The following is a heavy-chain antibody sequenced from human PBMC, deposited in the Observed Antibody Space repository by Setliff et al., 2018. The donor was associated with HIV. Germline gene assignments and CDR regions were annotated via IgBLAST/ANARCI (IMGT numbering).Heavy chain of an antibody. D-gene: IGHD2-15*01. J-gene: IGHJ4*02. Sequence: ASVKVSCKASGYTFTSYYMHWVRQAPGQGLEWMGIINPSGGSTSYAQKFQDRVTMTSDTSTSTIYMELSSLRSEDTAAFYCARDRVAAKASSYDYWGRGTLVTVSS. CDR3: ARDRVAAKASSYDY. CDR2: INPSGGST. V-gene: IGHV1-46*01. CDR1: GYTFTSYY.